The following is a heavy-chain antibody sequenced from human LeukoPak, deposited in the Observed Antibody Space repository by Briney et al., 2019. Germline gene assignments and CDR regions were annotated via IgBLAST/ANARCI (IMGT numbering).Heavy chain of an antibody. CDR1: GFTFSSYA. CDR3: ARDKFSKQRYSSGWYVYYGMDV. J-gene: IGHJ6*02. V-gene: IGHV3-30-3*01. D-gene: IGHD6-19*01. CDR2: ISYDGSNK. Sequence: PGRSLRLPCAASGFTFSSYAMHWVRQAPGKGLEWVAVISYDGSNKYYADSVKGRFTISRDNSKNTLYPQMNSLRAEDTAVYYCARDKFSKQRYSSGWYVYYGMDVWGQGTTVTVSS.